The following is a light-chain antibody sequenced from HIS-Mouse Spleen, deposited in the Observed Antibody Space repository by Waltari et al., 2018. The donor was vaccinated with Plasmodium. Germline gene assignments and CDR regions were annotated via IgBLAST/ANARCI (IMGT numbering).Light chain of an antibody. CDR1: SRAVGGYNY. V-gene: IGLV2-11*01. Sequence: QSALTQLRSVSGSPGQSVTISCTGTSRAVGGYNYVSWYQQHPGNAPKLMIYDVSKRPSGVPDRFSGSKSGNTASLTISGLQAEDEADYYCCSYAGSYTLVFGGGTKLTVL. J-gene: IGLJ2*01. CDR2: DVS. CDR3: CSYAGSYTLV.